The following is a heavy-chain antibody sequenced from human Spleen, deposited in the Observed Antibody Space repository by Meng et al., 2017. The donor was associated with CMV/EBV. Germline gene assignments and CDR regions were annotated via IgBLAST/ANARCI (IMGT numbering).Heavy chain of an antibody. CDR1: GFTFSSYW. V-gene: IGHV3-7*01. CDR2: IKLDGSEK. Sequence: GESLKISCAASGFTFSSYWMSWVRQAPGKGLEWVANIKLDGSEKYYVDSVKGRFTISRDNAKNSLYLQMNSLRAEDTAVYYCARGSSSSSPYYFDYWGQGTLVTVSS. D-gene: IGHD6-6*01. CDR3: ARGSSSSSPYYFDY. J-gene: IGHJ4*02.